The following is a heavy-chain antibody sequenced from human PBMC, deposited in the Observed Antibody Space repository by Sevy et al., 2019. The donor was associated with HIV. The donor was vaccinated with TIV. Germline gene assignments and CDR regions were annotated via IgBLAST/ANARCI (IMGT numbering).Heavy chain of an antibody. CDR3: ARGSSDLEGDY. V-gene: IGHV3-23*01. CDR1: GFTFSNYA. Sequence: GGSLRLSCAASGFTFSNYAMNWVRQAPGKGLEWVSGISGSGGSGTKTNYADSVKGRFTISRDDSKNSLFLQMNSLRAEDTAVYYCARGSSDLEGDYWGQGTLVTVSS. D-gene: IGHD3-22*01. CDR2: ISGSGGSGTKT. J-gene: IGHJ4*02.